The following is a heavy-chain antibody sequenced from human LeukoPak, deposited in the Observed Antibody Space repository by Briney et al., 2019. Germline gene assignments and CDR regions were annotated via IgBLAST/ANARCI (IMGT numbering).Heavy chain of an antibody. V-gene: IGHV3-48*03. D-gene: IGHD6-13*01. J-gene: IGHJ6*02. CDR3: ASFSEASSWYKSYYYYGMDV. CDR2: ISSSGSTI. Sequence: PGGSLRLSCAASGFTLSSYEMNWVRQAPGKGLEWVSYISSSGSTIYYADSVKGRFTISRDNAKNSLYLQMNSLRAEDTAVYYCASFSEASSWYKSYYYYGMDVWGQGTTVTVSS. CDR1: GFTLSSYE.